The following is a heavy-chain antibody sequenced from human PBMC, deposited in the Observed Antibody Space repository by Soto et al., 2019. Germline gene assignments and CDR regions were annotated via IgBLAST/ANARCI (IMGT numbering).Heavy chain of an antibody. J-gene: IGHJ4*02. D-gene: IGHD3-3*01. CDR2: ISYDGSNK. CDR1: GSSFSSYG. CDR3: ARNMSPFWDGSYSPSTSPDY. Sequence: GGSLRLSCAASGSSFSSYGIHWVRQVPGKGLEWVAVISYDGSNKYYADSVKGRFTISRDNSKNTLYLQMNSLTVEDTAVYYCARNMSPFWDGSYSPSTSPDYWGQGT. V-gene: IGHV3-30*03.